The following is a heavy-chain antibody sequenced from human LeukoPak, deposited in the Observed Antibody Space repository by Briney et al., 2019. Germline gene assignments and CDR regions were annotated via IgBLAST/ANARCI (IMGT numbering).Heavy chain of an antibody. CDR3: ARINGSGRGDAFDI. CDR2: VDPEDGET. Sequence: ASVKVSCKVSGYTFTDYYMHWVQQAPGKGLEWMGLVDPEDGETIYAEKFQGRVTITADTSTDTAYMELSSLRSEDTAVYYCARINGSGRGDAFDIWGQGTMVTVSS. V-gene: IGHV1-69-2*01. D-gene: IGHD3-10*01. J-gene: IGHJ3*02. CDR1: GYTFTDYY.